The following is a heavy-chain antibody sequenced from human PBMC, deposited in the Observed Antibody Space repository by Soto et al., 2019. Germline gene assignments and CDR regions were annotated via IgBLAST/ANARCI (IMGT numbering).Heavy chain of an antibody. J-gene: IGHJ5*02. CDR3: ARAQLLWFGESTPSNWFDP. Sequence: QVQLQESGPGLVKPSETLSLTCTVSGGSISSYYWSWIRQPPGKGLEWIGYIYYSGSTNYNPSLKSRVTTSVDTSKNQFSLKLSSVTAADTAVYYCARAQLLWFGESTPSNWFDPWGQGTLVTVSS. V-gene: IGHV4-59*01. D-gene: IGHD3-10*01. CDR1: GGSISSYY. CDR2: IYYSGST.